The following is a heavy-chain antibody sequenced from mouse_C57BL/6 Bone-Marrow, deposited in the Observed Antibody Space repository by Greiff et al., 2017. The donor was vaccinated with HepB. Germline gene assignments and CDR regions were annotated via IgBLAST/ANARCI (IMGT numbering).Heavy chain of an antibody. V-gene: IGHV5-15*01. J-gene: IGHJ4*01. CDR3: ARLDCDGVYAMDY. CDR2: ISNLAYSI. Sequence: VQLQQSGGGLVQPGGSLKLSCAASGFTFSDYGMAWVRQAPRKGPEWVAFISNLAYSIYYADTVTGRFTISRENAKNTLYLEMSSLRSEDTAMYYCARLDCDGVYAMDYWGQGTSVAVSS. D-gene: IGHD2-13*01. CDR1: GFTFSDYG.